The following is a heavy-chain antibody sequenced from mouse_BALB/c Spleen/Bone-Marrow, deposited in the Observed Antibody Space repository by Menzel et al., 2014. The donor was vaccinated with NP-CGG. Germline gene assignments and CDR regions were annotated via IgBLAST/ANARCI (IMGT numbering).Heavy chain of an antibody. V-gene: IGHV14-3*02. J-gene: IGHJ3*01. CDR2: IDPANGNT. D-gene: IGHD1-1*01. Sequence: DVQLQESGAELVKPGASVKLSCTASGFNIKDTYMHWVKQRPEQGLEWIGRIDPANGNTKYDPKFQGKATITADTSSNTAYLQLSSLTSEDTAVCYCAMYYYGSSLFAYWGQGTLVTVSA. CDR3: AMYYYGSSLFAY. CDR1: GFNIKDTY.